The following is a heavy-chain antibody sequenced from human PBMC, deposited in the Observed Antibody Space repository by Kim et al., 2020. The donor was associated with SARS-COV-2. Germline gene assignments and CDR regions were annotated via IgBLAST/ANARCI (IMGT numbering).Heavy chain of an antibody. J-gene: IGHJ6*02. V-gene: IGHV3-7*03. D-gene: IGHD3-10*01. CDR1: GFTFSSYW. CDR3: ARLINYYGSGSYYMVLGYYYGMDV. Sequence: GGSLRLSCAASGFTFSSYWMSWVRQAPGKGLEWVANIKQDGSEKYYVDSVKGRFTISRDNAKNSLYLQMNSLRAEDTAVYYCARLINYYGSGSYYMVLGYYYGMDVWGQGTTVTVSS. CDR2: IKQDGSEK.